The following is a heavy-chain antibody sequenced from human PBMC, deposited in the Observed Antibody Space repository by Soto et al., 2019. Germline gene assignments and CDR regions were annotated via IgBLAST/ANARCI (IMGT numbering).Heavy chain of an antibody. CDR3: ARAHVDTAIAPDAFDI. V-gene: IGHV3-30-3*01. Sequence: QVQLVESGGGVVQPGRSLRLSCAASGFTFSSYAMHWVRQAPGKGLEWVAVISYDGSNKYYADSVKGRFTISRDNSKNTLYLQMNSLRAEDTAVYYCARAHVDTAIAPDAFDIWGQGTMVTVSS. J-gene: IGHJ3*02. CDR1: GFTFSSYA. D-gene: IGHD5-18*01. CDR2: ISYDGSNK.